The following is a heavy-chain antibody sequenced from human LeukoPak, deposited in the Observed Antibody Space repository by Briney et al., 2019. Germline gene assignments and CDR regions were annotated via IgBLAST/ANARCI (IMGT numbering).Heavy chain of an antibody. V-gene: IGHV4-31*03. CDR1: GGSISSGGYY. Sequence: SETLSLTCTVSGGSISSGGYYWSWIRQHPGKGLEWIGYIYYSGSTYYNPSLKSRVTISVDTSKNQFSLKLSSVTAADTAVYYCARGPSYDSSGYYYMYDWLDPWGQGTLVTVSS. D-gene: IGHD3-22*01. CDR3: ARGPSYDSSGYYYMYDWLDP. J-gene: IGHJ5*02. CDR2: IYYSGST.